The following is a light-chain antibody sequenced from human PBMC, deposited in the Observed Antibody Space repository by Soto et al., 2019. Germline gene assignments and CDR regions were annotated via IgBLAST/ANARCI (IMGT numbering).Light chain of an antibody. Sequence: QSALTQPASVSGSPGQSIALSCTGTSGDIGTYNLVSWYQQHPGKAPKLMISEVNKRPSGVSDRFSGSKSGDTASLTISGLRTEDEDDYYCCSFAGSGTGVFGTGTKLTVL. CDR3: CSFAGSGTGV. J-gene: IGLJ1*01. CDR1: SGDIGTYNL. CDR2: EVN. V-gene: IGLV2-23*02.